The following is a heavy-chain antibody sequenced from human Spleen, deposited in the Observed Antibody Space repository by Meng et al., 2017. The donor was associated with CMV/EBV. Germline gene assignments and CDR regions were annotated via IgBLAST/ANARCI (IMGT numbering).Heavy chain of an antibody. V-gene: IGHV3-48*04. D-gene: IGHD2-2*01. CDR2: ISSSSSTI. CDR1: GFTFSSYS. CDR3: ARGYYCSSTSCEDYYYYGMDV. Sequence: GKSLKISCAASGFTFSSYSMNWVRQAPGKGLEWVSYISSSSSTIYYADSVKGRFTISRDNAKNSLYLQMNSLRAEDTAVYYCARGYYCSSTSCEDYYYYGMDVWGQGTTVTVSS. J-gene: IGHJ6*02.